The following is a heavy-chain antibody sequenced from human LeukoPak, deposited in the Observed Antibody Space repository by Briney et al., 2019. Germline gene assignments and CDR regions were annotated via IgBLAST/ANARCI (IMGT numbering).Heavy chain of an antibody. CDR1: GFTFSTYE. J-gene: IGHJ4*02. Sequence: GGSLRLSCAASGFTFSTYEMNWFRQAPGKGLEWVSFLYSPGHTFYYADSVRGRFTISRDNAKNSLYLQMNSLGADDTAVYYCARGGYDYPADYWGQGTLVTVS. V-gene: IGHV3-48*03. D-gene: IGHD5-12*01. CDR3: ARGGYDYPADY. CDR2: LYSPGHTF.